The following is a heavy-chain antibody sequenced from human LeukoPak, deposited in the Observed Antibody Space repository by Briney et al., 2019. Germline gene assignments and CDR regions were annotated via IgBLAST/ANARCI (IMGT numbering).Heavy chain of an antibody. CDR1: GYSFTNYW. J-gene: IGHJ6*02. CDR2: IYPGDSDT. CDR3: GRPDLANGMDV. D-gene: IGHD3-16*01. V-gene: IGHV5-51*01. Sequence: GESLKISCKGSGYSFTNYWIGWVRQMPGKGLEWMGIIYPGDSDTRYSPSFQGQVTISADKSLSTAYLRWSSLKASDTAMYYCGRPDLANGMDVWGQGTTVTVSS.